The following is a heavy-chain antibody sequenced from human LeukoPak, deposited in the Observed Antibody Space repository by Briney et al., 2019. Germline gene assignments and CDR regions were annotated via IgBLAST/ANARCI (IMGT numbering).Heavy chain of an antibody. Sequence: GGTLRLSCVASGFTFSSYAMNWVRQAPGKGLEWVSSINGSGDRTYYADSVKGRFTISRDNSKNTLYLRMNSLRAEDTAVYYCAKPARTNYADYWGQGTLVTVSS. CDR2: INGSGDRT. V-gene: IGHV3-23*01. D-gene: IGHD1-14*01. J-gene: IGHJ4*02. CDR1: GFTFSSYA. CDR3: AKPARTNYADY.